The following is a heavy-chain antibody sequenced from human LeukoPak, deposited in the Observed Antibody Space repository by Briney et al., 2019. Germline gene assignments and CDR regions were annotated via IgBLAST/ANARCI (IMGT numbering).Heavy chain of an antibody. CDR2: VYYTGST. J-gene: IGHJ4*02. V-gene: IGHV4-59*12. Sequence: SETLSLTCTVSGGSFEHYFWSWIRQPPGKGLEFLGYVYYTGSTDYSPSLKSRVTISVDRSKNQFSLKLSSVTAADTAVYYCARGNPDIVATYYFDYWGQGTLVTVSS. CDR3: ARGNPDIVATYYFDY. D-gene: IGHD5-12*01. CDR1: GGSFEHYF.